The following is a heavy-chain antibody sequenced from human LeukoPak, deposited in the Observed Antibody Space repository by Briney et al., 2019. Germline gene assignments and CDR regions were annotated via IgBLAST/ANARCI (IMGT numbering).Heavy chain of an antibody. Sequence: SETLSLTCAVYGGSFSGYYWSWIRQPPGKGLEWIGEINHSGSTNYNPSLKSRVTISVDTSKNQFSLQLNSVTPEDTAVYYCARDSKRGKFDPWGQGTLVTVSS. CDR1: GGSFSGYY. V-gene: IGHV4-34*01. CDR2: INHSGST. CDR3: ARDSKRGKFDP. D-gene: IGHD2/OR15-2a*01. J-gene: IGHJ5*02.